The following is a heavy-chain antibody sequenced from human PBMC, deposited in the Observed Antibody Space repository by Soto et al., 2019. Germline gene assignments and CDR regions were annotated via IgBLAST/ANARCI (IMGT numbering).Heavy chain of an antibody. D-gene: IGHD2-2*01. CDR3: ARDLGSVVVLGMAV. J-gene: IGHJ6*02. CDR2: IWYDGSNK. Sequence: GALRLSCAASGFTFSSYGMHWVRQAPGKGLEWVAVIWYDGSNKYYADSVKGRFTISRDNSKNTLYLQMNSLRAEDTAVYYCARDLGSVVVLGMAVWGQGTTVTVSS. CDR1: GFTFSSYG. V-gene: IGHV3-33*01.